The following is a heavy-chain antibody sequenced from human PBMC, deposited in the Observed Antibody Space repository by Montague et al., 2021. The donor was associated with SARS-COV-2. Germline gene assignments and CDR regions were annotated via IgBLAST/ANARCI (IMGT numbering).Heavy chain of an antibody. CDR3: ARRALGYCSGGSCYSGFDY. V-gene: IGHV4-59*08. Sequence: SETLSLTCTVSGGSIRPFYWNWIRQTPEKGLEWIGYIYYSGNTNYNPSLNSRATISVDTSKNQFSLKLSSVTAADTAVYYCARRALGYCSGGSCYSGFDYWGQGTLVTVSS. J-gene: IGHJ4*02. CDR2: IYYSGNT. D-gene: IGHD2-15*01. CDR1: GGSIRPFY.